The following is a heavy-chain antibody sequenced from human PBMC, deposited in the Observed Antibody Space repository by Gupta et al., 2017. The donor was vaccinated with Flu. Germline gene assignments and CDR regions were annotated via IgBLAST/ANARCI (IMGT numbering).Heavy chain of an antibody. CDR2: ISGGAASP. CDR1: GFNFSTRA. J-gene: IGHJ6*03. D-gene: IGHD3-16*01. CDR3: AREGEAVAAGQFYYYFMDL. Sequence: EVRLLESGGGLVHPGESLTLSCETSGFNFSTRAMTWLRQVPGKGLVGVADISGGAASPNVPDPWRDRFTISRDNSKNTLYLQMNRVTVEDTAVYYCAREGEAVAAGQFYYYFMDLWGKGTTVTVSS. V-gene: IGHV3-23*01.